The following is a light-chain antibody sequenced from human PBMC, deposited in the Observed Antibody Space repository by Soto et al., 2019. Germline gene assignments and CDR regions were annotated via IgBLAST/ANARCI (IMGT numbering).Light chain of an antibody. J-gene: IGKJ1*01. CDR2: GAS. CDR3: QQYNKWPPWT. V-gene: IGKV3-20*01. CDR1: QSVSSSY. Sequence: EIVLTQSPGTLSLSPGERATLSCRASQSVSSSYLAWYQQKPGQAPRLLIYGASSRATGIPDRFSGSGSGTDFTLTISRLEPEDFALYYCQQYNKWPPWTFGQGTKVEVK.